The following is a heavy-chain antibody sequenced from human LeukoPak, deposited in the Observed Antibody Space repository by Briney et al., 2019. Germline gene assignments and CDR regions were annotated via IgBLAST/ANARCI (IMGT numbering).Heavy chain of an antibody. Sequence: GASVKVSCKASGYTFTSYDINWVRQATGQGLEWMGWMNPNSGNTGYAQKFQGRVTMTRNTSISTAYMELSSLRSEDTAVYYCARTLRFLEWLLYPYGMDVWGQGTTVTVSS. D-gene: IGHD3-3*01. CDR1: GYTFTSYD. J-gene: IGHJ6*02. CDR3: ARTLRFLEWLLYPYGMDV. CDR2: MNPNSGNT. V-gene: IGHV1-8*01.